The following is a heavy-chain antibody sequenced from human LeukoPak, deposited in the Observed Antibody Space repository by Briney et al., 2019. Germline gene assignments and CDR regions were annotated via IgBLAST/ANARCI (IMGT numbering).Heavy chain of an antibody. V-gene: IGHV3-48*03. CDR1: GLTFSSYE. CDR3: ARDRFGELYPPGIDY. J-gene: IGHJ4*02. D-gene: IGHD3-10*01. CDR2: ISSSGSTI. Sequence: PGGSLRLSCAASGLTFSSYEMNWVRQAPGKGLEWVSYISSSGSTIYYADSVKGRFTISRDNAKNSLYLQMNSLRAEDTAVYYCARDRFGELYPPGIDYWGQGTLVTVSS.